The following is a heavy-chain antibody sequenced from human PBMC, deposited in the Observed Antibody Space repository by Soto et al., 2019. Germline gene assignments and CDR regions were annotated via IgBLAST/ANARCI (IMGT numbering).Heavy chain of an antibody. CDR1: GGSISSSNW. CDR2: IHHSGST. V-gene: IGHV4-4*02. Sequence: QVQLQESGPGLVKPSGTLSLTCAVSGGSISSSNWWTWVRQPPGKGLEWIGEIHHSGSTNYNPSLKSRVTISLDKSKNPFALKLSSVTAADTAVYSCARESYDDSSGYYAMDVWGQGTTVTVSS. D-gene: IGHD3-22*01. J-gene: IGHJ6*02. CDR3: ARESYDDSSGYYAMDV.